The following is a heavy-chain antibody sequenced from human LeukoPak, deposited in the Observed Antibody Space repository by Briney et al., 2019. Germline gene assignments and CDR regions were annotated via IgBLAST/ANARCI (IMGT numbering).Heavy chain of an antibody. CDR2: ISSSSSYI. J-gene: IGHJ6*02. Sequence: PGGSLRLSCAASGFTFSSYSMNWVRQAPGKRLEWVSSISSSSSYIYYADSVKGRFTISRDNAKNSLYLQMNSLRAEDTAVYYCARDNSVDILTGYYVQYYYYGMDVWGQGTTVTVSS. V-gene: IGHV3-21*01. CDR3: ARDNSVDILTGYYVQYYYYGMDV. D-gene: IGHD3-9*01. CDR1: GFTFSSYS.